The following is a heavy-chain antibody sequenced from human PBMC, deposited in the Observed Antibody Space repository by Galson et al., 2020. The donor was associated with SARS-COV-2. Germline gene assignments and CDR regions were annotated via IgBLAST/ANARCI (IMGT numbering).Heavy chain of an antibody. J-gene: IGHJ3*01. CDR3: VKDIRDYYDTSGYDCAFDL. V-gene: IGHV3-9*01. D-gene: IGHD3-22*01. CDR2: INWNSGRI. CDR1: TFTIEHYA. Sequence: SLKISCAASTFTIEHYAMQWVRQAPGKGLEWVSGINWNSGRIGYADSVKGRFTIPRDNANNSLFLQMNSLRAEDTSLYYCVKDIRDYYDTSGYDCAFDLWGQGTLVTVS.